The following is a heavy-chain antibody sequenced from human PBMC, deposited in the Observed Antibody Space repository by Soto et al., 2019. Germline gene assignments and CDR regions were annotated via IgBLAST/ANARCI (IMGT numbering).Heavy chain of an antibody. CDR1: GGTFSNYA. D-gene: IGHD6-19*01. CDR3: ARVEAVAGIYNYHGLDV. J-gene: IGHJ6*02. V-gene: IGHV1-69*12. CDR2: IIPIFGTT. Sequence: QVQLVQSGAEVKKPGSSVKVSCKASGGTFSNYAISWVRQAPGQGLEWMGGIIPIFGTTYYAQKFQGRVTIIADESTTTAYLVLSSLRSEDTAMYYCARVEAVAGIYNYHGLDVWGQGAPVSVSS.